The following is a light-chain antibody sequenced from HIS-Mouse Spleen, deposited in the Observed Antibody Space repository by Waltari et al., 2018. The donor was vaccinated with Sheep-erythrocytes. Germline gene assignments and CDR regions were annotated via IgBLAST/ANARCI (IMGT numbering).Light chain of an antibody. CDR3: CSYAGSYNHV. CDR2: DVS. J-gene: IGLJ1*01. Sequence: QSALTQPRSVSGSPGQSFTISCTGTSSDVGGYHYVSWYHKHPGKAPNLLIYDVSKRPSGVPDRFSGSKSGNTASLTISGLQAEDEADYYCCSYAGSYNHVFATGTKVTVL. V-gene: IGLV2-11*01. CDR1: SSDVGGYHY.